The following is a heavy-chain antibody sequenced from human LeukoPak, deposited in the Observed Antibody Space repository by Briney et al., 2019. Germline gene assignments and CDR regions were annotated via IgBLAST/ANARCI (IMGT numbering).Heavy chain of an antibody. CDR1: GFTFSHYY. CDR3: ARDRPGGLVRLTDY. D-gene: IGHD2-8*01. CDR2: INSSGNTT. Sequence: GVSLRLSCAASGFTFSHYYKNWLRHAPGKGLELVSYINSSGNTTHNVHSVKGRFTISRDNAKNSLYLQMNSLTAEDTAVYFCARDRPGGLVRLTDYWGQGTLVTVSS. J-gene: IGHJ4*02. V-gene: IGHV3-11*01.